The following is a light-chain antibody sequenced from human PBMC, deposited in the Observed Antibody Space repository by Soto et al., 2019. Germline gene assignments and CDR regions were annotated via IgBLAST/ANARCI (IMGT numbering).Light chain of an antibody. CDR3: ASWDDSLNGVV. J-gene: IGLJ2*01. CDR2: RNS. CDR1: SSNIGSNA. Sequence: QSVLTQPPSASGTPGQRVTISCSGSSSNIGSNAVNWYQHLPGTAPKLLIYRNSQRPSGVPDRFSASKSGTSASLAISGLQSEDEADYYCASWDDSLNGVVFGGGTQLTV. V-gene: IGLV1-44*01.